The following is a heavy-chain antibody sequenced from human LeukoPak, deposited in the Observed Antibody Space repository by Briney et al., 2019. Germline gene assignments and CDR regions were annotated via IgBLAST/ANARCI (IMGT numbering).Heavy chain of an antibody. CDR2: MNPNSGNT. CDR3: ARVTTMPENFDL. CDR1: GYTFTSYD. Sequence: ASVKVSCKASGYTFTSYDINWVRQATGQGLEWMGWMNPNSGNTGYAQKFQGRVTMTRNTPISTAYMELSSLRSEDTAVYYCARVTTMPENFDLWGRGTLVTVSS. J-gene: IGHJ2*01. V-gene: IGHV1-8*01. D-gene: IGHD2-2*01.